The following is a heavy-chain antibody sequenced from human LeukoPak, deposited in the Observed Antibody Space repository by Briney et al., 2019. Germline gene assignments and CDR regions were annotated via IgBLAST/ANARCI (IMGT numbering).Heavy chain of an antibody. CDR2: INPNSGGT. V-gene: IGHV1-2*02. J-gene: IGHJ4*02. Sequence: ASVKVSCKASGYTFTGYYMHWVRQAPGQGLEWMGWINPNSGGTNYAQKFQGRVTMTRDTSISTAYMELSSLRSEDTAVYYCASSQGNDYVWGSYRCDYWGQGTLVTVSS. CDR3: ASSQGNDYVWGSYRCDY. CDR1: GYTFTGYY. D-gene: IGHD3-16*02.